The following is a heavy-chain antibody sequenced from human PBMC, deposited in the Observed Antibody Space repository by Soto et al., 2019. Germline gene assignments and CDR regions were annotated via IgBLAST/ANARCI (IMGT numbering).Heavy chain of an antibody. J-gene: IGHJ5*02. CDR3: ARGYCSSTSCVFDP. D-gene: IGHD2-2*01. V-gene: IGHV1-69*02. Sequence: SVKVSCKASGGTFSRYTISWVRQAPGQGLEWMGRIIPILGIANYAQKFQGRVTITADKSTSTAYMELSSLRSEDTAVYYCARGYCSSTSCVFDPWGQGTLVTVSS. CDR2: IIPILGIA. CDR1: GGTFSRYT.